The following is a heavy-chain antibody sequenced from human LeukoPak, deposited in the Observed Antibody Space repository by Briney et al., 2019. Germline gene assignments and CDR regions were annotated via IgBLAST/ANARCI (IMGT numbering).Heavy chain of an antibody. Sequence: SETLSLTCSVSGASIRSSTHYWAWLRQAPGTGLEWVGSIFYSWDTYYNPSLRSRLTIAVDTSKNQFSLNLASVTASDTGTYFCSRRGTTSSIGWFDPWGQGSPVIVSS. J-gene: IGHJ5*02. V-gene: IGHV4-39*01. D-gene: IGHD3-16*01. CDR3: SRRGTTSSIGWFDP. CDR2: IFYSWDT. CDR1: GASIRSSTHY.